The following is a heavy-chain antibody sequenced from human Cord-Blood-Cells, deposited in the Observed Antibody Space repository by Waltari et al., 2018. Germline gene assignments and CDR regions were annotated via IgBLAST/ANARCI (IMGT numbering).Heavy chain of an antibody. CDR2: IYPGDSDT. CDR3: ATHLGYCSSTSCYDAFDI. V-gene: IGHV5-51*01. D-gene: IGHD2-2*01. Sequence: EVQLVQSGAEVKKHGESLKISCKGSGYSFTSYWIGWVRQMPGKGLEWMGIIYPGDSDTRYSPSFQGQVTISADKSISTAYLQWSSLKASDTAMYYCATHLGYCSSTSCYDAFDIWGQGTMVTVSS. J-gene: IGHJ3*02. CDR1: GYSFTSYW.